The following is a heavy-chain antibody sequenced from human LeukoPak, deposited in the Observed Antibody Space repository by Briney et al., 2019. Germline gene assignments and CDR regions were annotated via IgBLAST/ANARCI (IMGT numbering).Heavy chain of an antibody. CDR1: GFTFSNYW. Sequence: GRSLRLSCAASGFTFSNYWMSWVRQAPGKGLEWVVIKKLDGSEKYYVDSVKGRFTISRDNAKNSLFLQMNSLSAEDTAVYYCARASGYFHYWGQGTLVTVSS. J-gene: IGHJ4*02. CDR2: KKLDGSEK. V-gene: IGHV3-7*05. CDR3: ARASGYFHY.